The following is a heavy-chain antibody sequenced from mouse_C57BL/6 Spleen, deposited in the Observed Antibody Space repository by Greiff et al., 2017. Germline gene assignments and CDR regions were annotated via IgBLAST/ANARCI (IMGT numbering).Heavy chain of an antibody. J-gene: IGHJ2*01. V-gene: IGHV1-64*01. CDR3: ARLTTVVARYFDY. CDR2: IHPNSGST. D-gene: IGHD1-1*01. Sequence: VKLQQPGAELVKPGASVKLSCKASGYTFTSYWMHWVKQRPGQGLEWIGMIHPNSGSTNYNEKFKSKATLTVDKSSSTAYMQLSSLTSEDSAVYYCARLTTVVARYFDYWGQGTTLTVSS. CDR1: GYTFTSYW.